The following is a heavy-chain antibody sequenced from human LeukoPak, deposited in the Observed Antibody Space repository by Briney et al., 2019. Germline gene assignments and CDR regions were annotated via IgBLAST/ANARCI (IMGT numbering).Heavy chain of an antibody. CDR3: ARPMTTERAFDI. Sequence: SETLSLTCTVYGASFSGYFCSWIRQSPGKGLEWIGEISHTGSINYNPSLKSRVTISLDTSKNEFSLKLSSVTAADTAVYYCARPMTTERAFDIWGQGTMVTVSS. CDR2: ISHTGSI. CDR1: GASFSGYF. V-gene: IGHV4-34*01. D-gene: IGHD4-11*01. J-gene: IGHJ3*02.